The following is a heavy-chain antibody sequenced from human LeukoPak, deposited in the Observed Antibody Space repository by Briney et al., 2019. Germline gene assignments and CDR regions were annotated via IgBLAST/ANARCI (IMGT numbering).Heavy chain of an antibody. Sequence: AASVKVSCKASGYTFTSYAMNWVRQAPGQGLEWMGWINTNTGNPTYAQGFTGRFVFSLDTSVSTAYLQISSLKAEDTAVYYCARISDPSVSYSARHFDYWGQGTLVTVSS. J-gene: IGHJ4*02. D-gene: IGHD6-13*01. CDR3: ARISDPSVSYSARHFDY. CDR2: INTNTGNP. V-gene: IGHV7-4-1*02. CDR1: GYTFTSYA.